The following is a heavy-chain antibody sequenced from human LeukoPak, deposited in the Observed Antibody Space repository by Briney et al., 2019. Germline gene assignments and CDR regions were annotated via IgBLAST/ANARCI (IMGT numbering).Heavy chain of an antibody. CDR3: ARVLGFLEWFFGY. D-gene: IGHD3-3*01. Sequence: GGSLRLSCAASGFTFSSYWMSWVRQAPGKGLEWVANIKQDGSEKYYVDSVKGRFTISRDNAKNSLYLQMNSLRAEDTAVYYCARVLGFLEWFFGYWGQGTLVTVSS. J-gene: IGHJ4*02. CDR1: GFTFSSYW. V-gene: IGHV3-7*01. CDR2: IKQDGSEK.